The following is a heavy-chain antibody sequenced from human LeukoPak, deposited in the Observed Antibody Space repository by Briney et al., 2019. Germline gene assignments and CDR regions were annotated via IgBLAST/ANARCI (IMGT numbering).Heavy chain of an antibody. J-gene: IGHJ6*02. Sequence: SETLSLTCAVYGGSFSGYYWSWIRQPPGKGLEYIGYIHYSGNTNYNPSLKSRVTISVDTSKNQFSLRLSSVTAADTGVYYCTRQSEFYYNGMDVWGQGTTVTVSS. CDR1: GGSFSGYY. V-gene: IGHV4-59*08. CDR3: TRQSEFYYNGMDV. CDR2: IHYSGNT. D-gene: IGHD3-10*01.